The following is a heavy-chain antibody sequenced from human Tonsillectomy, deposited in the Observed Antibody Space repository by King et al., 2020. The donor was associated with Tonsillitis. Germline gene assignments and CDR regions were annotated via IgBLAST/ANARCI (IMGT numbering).Heavy chain of an antibody. CDR3: ARYYCSGGSCYSFDY. J-gene: IGHJ4*02. CDR2: IYPGDSDT. CDR1: GYSFTSYW. D-gene: IGHD2-15*01. V-gene: IGHV5-51*01. Sequence: VQLVESGAEVKKPGESLKISCKGSGYSFTSYWIAWVRQMPGKGLEWMGIIYPGDSDTRYRPSFQGQVTISADKSISTAYLQWSSLKASDTAMYYCARYYCSGGSCYSFDYWGQGTLVTVYS.